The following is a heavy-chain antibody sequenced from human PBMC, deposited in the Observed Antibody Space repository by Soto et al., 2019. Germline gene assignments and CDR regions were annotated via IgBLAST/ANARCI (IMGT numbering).Heavy chain of an antibody. J-gene: IGHJ6*02. CDR1: GYTFTSYG. Sequence: ASVKVSCKASGYTFTSYGISWVRQAPGQGLEWMGWISAYNGNTNYAQKLQGRVTMTTDTSTSTAYMELRSLRSDDTAVYYCARAERFLRPNYYCGMDVWGQGTTVTVSS. D-gene: IGHD3-3*01. V-gene: IGHV1-18*01. CDR3: ARAERFLRPNYYCGMDV. CDR2: ISAYNGNT.